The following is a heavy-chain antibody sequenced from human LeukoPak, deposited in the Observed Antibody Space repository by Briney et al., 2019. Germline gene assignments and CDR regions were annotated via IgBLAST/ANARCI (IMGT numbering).Heavy chain of an antibody. J-gene: IGHJ5*02. CDR3: ARGGSGSYYIRWFDP. V-gene: IGHV4-61*01. Sequence: SETLSLTCTVSGYSISNGYYWGWIRQPPGKGLEWIGYIYYSGSTNYNPCLKSRVTISVDTSKNQFSLKLSSVTAADTAVYYCARGGSGSYYIRWFDPWGQGTLVTVSS. CDR2: IYYSGST. D-gene: IGHD1-26*01. CDR1: GYSISNGYY.